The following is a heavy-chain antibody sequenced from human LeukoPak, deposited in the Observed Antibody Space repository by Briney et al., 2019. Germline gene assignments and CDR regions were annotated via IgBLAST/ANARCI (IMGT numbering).Heavy chain of an antibody. D-gene: IGHD1-26*01. Sequence: GGSLRLSCAASGFTFSSYSMSWVRQAPGKGLEWVSLLSGSGDTTNYADSVKGRFTISRDNSKNTLYLQMNSLGADDTAVYYCAKAFQRGWERDAFAFWGQGTLVTVSS. CDR3: AKAFQRGWERDAFAF. V-gene: IGHV3-23*01. CDR2: LSGSGDTT. CDR1: GFTFSSYS. J-gene: IGHJ3*01.